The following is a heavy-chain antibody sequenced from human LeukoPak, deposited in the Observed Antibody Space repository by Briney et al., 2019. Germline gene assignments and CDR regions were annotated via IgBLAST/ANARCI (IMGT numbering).Heavy chain of an antibody. J-gene: IGHJ6*03. Sequence: ASVKVSCKASGYTFTSYAMNWVRQAPGQGLEWMGWINPNSGGTNYAQKFQGRVTMTRDTSISTAYMELSRLRSDDTAVYYCARAHYGGNSGGYYYYMDVWGKGTTVTVSS. V-gene: IGHV1-2*02. D-gene: IGHD4-23*01. CDR2: INPNSGGT. CDR1: GYTFTSYA. CDR3: ARAHYGGNSGGYYYYMDV.